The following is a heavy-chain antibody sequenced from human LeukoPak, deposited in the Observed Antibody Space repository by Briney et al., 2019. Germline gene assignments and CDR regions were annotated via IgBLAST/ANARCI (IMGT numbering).Heavy chain of an antibody. V-gene: IGHV3-21*04. CDR3: ASPTYEASSEPGHYDY. J-gene: IGHJ4*02. Sequence: GGSLRLSCAASGFTFSSYSMNWVRQAPGKGLEWVSSISGSSGYIYYADSVKGRFTISRDNSKNSLYLQMNGLRAEDTAVYYCASPTYEASSEPGHYDYWGQGTLVTVSS. D-gene: IGHD3-22*01. CDR2: ISGSSGYI. CDR1: GFTFSSYS.